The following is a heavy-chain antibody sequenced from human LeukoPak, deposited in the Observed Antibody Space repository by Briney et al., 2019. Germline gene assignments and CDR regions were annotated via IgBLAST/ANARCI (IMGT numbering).Heavy chain of an antibody. Sequence: GGSLRLSCAPSGLSFSSYTVHWVRQAPGKGLEWVSSISSTSGYIHYADSVKGRFTISRDNSKNTLYLQMNSLRAEDTAVYYCAKKARIQPTYYFDYWGQGTLVTVSS. J-gene: IGHJ4*02. CDR3: AKKARIQPTYYFDY. CDR1: GLSFSSYT. CDR2: ISSTSGYI. V-gene: IGHV3-21*04. D-gene: IGHD5-18*01.